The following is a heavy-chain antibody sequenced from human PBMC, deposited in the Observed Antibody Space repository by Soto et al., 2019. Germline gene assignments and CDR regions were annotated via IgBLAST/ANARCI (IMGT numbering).Heavy chain of an antibody. V-gene: IGHV1-69*06. CDR2: IIPIFGTA. J-gene: IGHJ5*02. D-gene: IGHD7-27*01. Sequence: SVKVSCKASGGTFSSYAISWVLQAPGQGLEWMGGIIPIFGTANYAQKFQGRVTITADKSTSTAYMELSSLRSEDTAVYYCATGDKKYNWFDPWGQGTLVTVSS. CDR3: ATGDKKYNWFDP. CDR1: GGTFSSYA.